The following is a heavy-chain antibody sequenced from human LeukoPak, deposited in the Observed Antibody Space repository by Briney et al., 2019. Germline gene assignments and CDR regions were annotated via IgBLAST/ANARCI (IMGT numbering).Heavy chain of an antibody. Sequence: GGSLRLSCAASGFTFSSYVMSWVRQAPGKGLEWVSGISGPGRSTYYADSVKGRFTISRDNAKNSLYLQMNSLRAEDTAVYYCARTLRYDSSGYYGYWGQGTLVTVSS. V-gene: IGHV3-23*01. CDR1: GFTFSSYV. J-gene: IGHJ4*02. D-gene: IGHD3-22*01. CDR2: ISGPGRST. CDR3: ARTLRYDSSGYYGY.